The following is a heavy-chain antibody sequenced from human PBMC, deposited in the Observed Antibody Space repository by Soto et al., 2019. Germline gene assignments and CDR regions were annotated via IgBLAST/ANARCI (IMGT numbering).Heavy chain of an antibody. V-gene: IGHV1-69*13. D-gene: IGHD4-17*01. Sequence: GASVKVSCKASGGSLTNYAFSWVRQAPGQGLEWLGGIIPIFGTADYAQKFQGRVTITADEPTSTVHMELSSLRSDDTAVYYCARTTMTFYYFDFWGQGTLVTVSS. CDR3: ARTTMTFYYFDF. CDR1: GGSLTNYA. J-gene: IGHJ4*02. CDR2: IIPIFGTA.